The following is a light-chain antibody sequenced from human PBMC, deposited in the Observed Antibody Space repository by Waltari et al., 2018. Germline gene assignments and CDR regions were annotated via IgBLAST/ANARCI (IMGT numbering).Light chain of an antibody. J-gene: IGKJ2*01. Sequence: DIQMTQSPSSLSASVGDRVTITCRASQSISSYLNWYQQKPAKAPKPLIYGSSSLQSGGPSRFSGSGSGTDFTHTNSSRHPEDFATYYCEQSYSTPMYTFGQETKLQIK. CDR3: EQSYSTPMYT. V-gene: IGKV1-39*01. CDR1: QSISSY. CDR2: GSS.